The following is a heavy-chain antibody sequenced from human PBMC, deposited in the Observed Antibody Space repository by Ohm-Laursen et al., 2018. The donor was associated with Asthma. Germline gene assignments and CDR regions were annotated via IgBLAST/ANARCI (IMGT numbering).Heavy chain of an antibody. CDR2: IYSGGST. CDR3: ARDGKYCSGGSCYSREDY. CDR1: GFTVSSNY. Sequence: SLRLSCAASGFTVSSNYMSWVRQAPGKGLEWVSVIYSGGSTYYADSVRGRFTISRDNSKNTLYLQMNSLRAEDTAVYYCARDGKYCSGGSCYSREDYWGQGTLVTVSS. J-gene: IGHJ4*02. D-gene: IGHD2-15*01. V-gene: IGHV3-53*01.